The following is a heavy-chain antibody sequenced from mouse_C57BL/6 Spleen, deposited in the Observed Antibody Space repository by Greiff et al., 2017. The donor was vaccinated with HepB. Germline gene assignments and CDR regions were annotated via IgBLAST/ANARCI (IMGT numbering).Heavy chain of an antibody. CDR1: GFNIKDYY. J-gene: IGHJ2*01. D-gene: IGHD1-1*01. CDR2: IDPEDGDT. CDR3: TYSHYYGSNFDY. V-gene: IGHV14-1*01. Sequence: VQLQQSGAELVRPGASVKLSCTASGFNIKDYYMHWVKQRPEQGLEWIGRIDPEDGDTEYAPKFQGKATMTADTSSNTAYLQLSSLTSEDTAVYYCTYSHYYGSNFDYWGQGTTLTVSS.